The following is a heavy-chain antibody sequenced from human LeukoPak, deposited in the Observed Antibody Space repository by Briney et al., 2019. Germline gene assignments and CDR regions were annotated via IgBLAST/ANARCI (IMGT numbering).Heavy chain of an antibody. CDR3: ARVRSGGSCYRSFDY. V-gene: IGHV3-7*03. Sequence: GSLRLSCEDSGFTFSSYWMSWVRQAPAKGLEWVAGIKEDGSEKYYVDSVKGRFTISRDNAKNSLYLQMNSLRAEDTALYYCARVRSGGSCYRSFDYWGQGTLVTVSS. D-gene: IGHD2-15*01. CDR2: IKEDGSEK. CDR1: GFTFSSYW. J-gene: IGHJ4*02.